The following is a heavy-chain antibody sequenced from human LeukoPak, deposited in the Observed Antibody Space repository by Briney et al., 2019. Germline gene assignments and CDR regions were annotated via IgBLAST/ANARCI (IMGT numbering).Heavy chain of an antibody. CDR2: FDPEDGET. V-gene: IGHV1-24*01. Sequence: ASVKVSCKVSGYTLTELSMHWVRQAPGKGLEWMGGFDPEDGETIYAQKFQGRVTMTEDTSTDTAYMELSSLRSEDTAVYYCATDPGGRNAFDIWGQGTMVTVSS. J-gene: IGHJ3*02. D-gene: IGHD3-16*01. CDR3: ATDPGGRNAFDI. CDR1: GYTLTELS.